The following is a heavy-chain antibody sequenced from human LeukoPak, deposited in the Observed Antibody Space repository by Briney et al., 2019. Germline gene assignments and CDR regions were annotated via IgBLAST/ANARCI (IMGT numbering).Heavy chain of an antibody. CDR3: ARDTYYYDSSGYSSFDY. J-gene: IGHJ4*02. V-gene: IGHV4-39*07. D-gene: IGHD3-22*01. Sequence: SETLSLTCTVSGGSISSSSYYWGWIRQPPGKGLEWIGSIYYSGSTYYNPSLKSRVTISVDTSKNQFSLKLSSVTAADTAVYYCARDTYYYDSSGYSSFDYWGQGTLVTVSS. CDR2: IYYSGST. CDR1: GGSISSSSYY.